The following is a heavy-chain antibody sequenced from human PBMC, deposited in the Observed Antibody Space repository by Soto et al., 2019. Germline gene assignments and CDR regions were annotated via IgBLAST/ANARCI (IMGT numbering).Heavy chain of an antibody. CDR1: GFTFSGSA. CDR3: TIQFEEYCSSTSCYGQMLGY. J-gene: IGHJ4*02. CDR2: IRSKANSYAT. Sequence: EVQLVESGGGLVQPGGSLKLSCAASGFTFSGSAMHWVRQASGKGLEWVGRIRSKANSYATAYAASVTGRFTISRDDSKNTAYLQMNSLKTEDTAVYYCTIQFEEYCSSTSCYGQMLGYRGQGTLVTVSS. D-gene: IGHD2-2*01. V-gene: IGHV3-73*02.